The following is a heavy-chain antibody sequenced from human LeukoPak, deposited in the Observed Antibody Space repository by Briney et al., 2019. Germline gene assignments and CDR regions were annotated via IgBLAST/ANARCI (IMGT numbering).Heavy chain of an antibody. D-gene: IGHD4-11*01. V-gene: IGHV3-7*04. CDR2: IKQDGSEK. CDR3: ARVRGYSSFDY. CDR1: GLTFSAYW. Sequence: PGGSLRLSCAASGLTFSAYWMAWVRQAPGKGLEWVANIKQDGSEKNYVDSVKGRFTISRDNAKTSVSLQMNSLRAEDTAVYYCARVRGYSSFDYWGQGTLVTVSS. J-gene: IGHJ4*02.